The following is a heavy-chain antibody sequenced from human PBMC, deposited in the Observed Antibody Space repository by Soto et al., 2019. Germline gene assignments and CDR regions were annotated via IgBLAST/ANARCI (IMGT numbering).Heavy chain of an antibody. CDR2: IYYTGGT. CDR3: ARDYSDSSGFYRAFDY. Sequence: SETLSLTCTVSGASIISAGYFWNWIRQHPGRGLEWIGYIYYTGGTNYNPSLRSRLTISVDTSKNQFSLKLNSVTAADTAMYYCARDYSDSSGFYRAFDYWGQGMLVTVSS. V-gene: IGHV4-31*03. D-gene: IGHD3-22*01. J-gene: IGHJ4*02. CDR1: GASIISAGYF.